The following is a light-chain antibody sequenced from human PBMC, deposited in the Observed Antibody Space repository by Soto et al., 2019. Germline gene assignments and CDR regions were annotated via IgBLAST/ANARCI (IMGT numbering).Light chain of an antibody. CDR1: SSDVGSYNL. V-gene: IGLV2-23*01. CDR3: CSYAGSSTYV. CDR2: EGS. Sequence: QSALTQPASVSGSPGQSITISCTGTSSDVGSYNLVSWYQQHPGKAPKLMIYEGSKRPSWISNRFSVSKSGNTASLTISGLQAEDEADYYCCSYAGSSTYVFGTGTKLTVL. J-gene: IGLJ1*01.